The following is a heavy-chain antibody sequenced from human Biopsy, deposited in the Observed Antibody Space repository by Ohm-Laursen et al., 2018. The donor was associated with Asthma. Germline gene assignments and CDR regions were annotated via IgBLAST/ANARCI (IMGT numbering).Heavy chain of an antibody. CDR1: GFTFSDYY. V-gene: IGHV3-11*01. CDR2: ISSSGGTI. J-gene: IGHJ4*02. Sequence: SLRLSCAASGFTFSDYYMSWIRQAPGKGLEWVSYISSSGGTIYYADSVKGRFTISRDNAQNSLFLQMTSLGAGDTAVYYCASECTVATCPLAYWGQGALVTVSS. D-gene: IGHD2-8*02. CDR3: ASECTVATCPLAY.